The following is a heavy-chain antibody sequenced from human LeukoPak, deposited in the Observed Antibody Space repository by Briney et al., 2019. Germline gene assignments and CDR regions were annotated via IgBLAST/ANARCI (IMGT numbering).Heavy chain of an antibody. D-gene: IGHD3-3*01. CDR2: ISAYNGNT. V-gene: IGHV1-18*01. CDR3: ARDEGYYDFWSGYSGTPPLDP. CDR1: GYTFTSYG. J-gene: IGHJ5*02. Sequence: GASVKVSCKASGYTFTSYGISWVRQAPGQGLEWMGWISAYNGNTNYAQKLQGRVTMTTDTSTSTAYMELRSLRSDDTAVYYCARDEGYYDFWSGYSGTPPLDPWGQGTLVTVSS.